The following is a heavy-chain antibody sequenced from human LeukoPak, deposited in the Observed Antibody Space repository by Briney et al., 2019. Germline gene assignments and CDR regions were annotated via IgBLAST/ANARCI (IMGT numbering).Heavy chain of an antibody. V-gene: IGHV4-39*01. CDR1: GGSISSSSYY. J-gene: IGHJ4*02. CDR3: ARLYYDSSGYYQICYFDY. Sequence: SETLPLTCTVSGGSISSSSYYWGWIRQPPGKGLEWIGSIYYSGSTYYNPSLKSRVTISVDTSKTQFSLNLSSVTAADTAVYYCARLYYDSSGYYQICYFDYWGQGTLVTVSS. D-gene: IGHD3-22*01. CDR2: IYYSGST.